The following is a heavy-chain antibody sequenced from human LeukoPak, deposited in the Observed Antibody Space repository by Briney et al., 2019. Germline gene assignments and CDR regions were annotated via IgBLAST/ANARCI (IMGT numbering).Heavy chain of an antibody. J-gene: IGHJ4*02. D-gene: IGHD5-12*01. Sequence: QSGGSLRLSCTASGFTFDNYAMSWFRQAPGKGLEWVGFIRSKIYGGTTEYAAFVKGRFTISRDDSKSVAYLQMTSLKSEDTAVYYCVRYSGDADYWGQGTLVTVSS. V-gene: IGHV3-49*03. CDR3: VRYSGDADY. CDR1: GFTFDNYA. CDR2: IRSKIYGGTT.